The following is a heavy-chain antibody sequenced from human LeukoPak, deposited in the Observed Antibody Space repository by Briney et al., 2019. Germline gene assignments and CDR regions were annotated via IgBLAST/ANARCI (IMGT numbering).Heavy chain of an antibody. CDR2: IRSKAYGGTT. D-gene: IGHD6-13*01. CDR3: TRVTPPSYSSSWDTNHHPFDY. J-gene: IGHJ4*02. CDR1: GFTFGDYA. Sequence: GGSLRLSCTASGFTFGDYAMSWVRQAPGKGLEWVGFIRSKAYGGTTEYAASVKGRFTISRDDSKSIAYLQMNSLKTEDTAVYYCTRVTPPSYSSSWDTNHHPFDYWGQGTLVTVSS. V-gene: IGHV3-49*04.